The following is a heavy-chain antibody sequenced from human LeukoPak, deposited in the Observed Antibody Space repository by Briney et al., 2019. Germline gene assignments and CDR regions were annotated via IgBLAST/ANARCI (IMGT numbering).Heavy chain of an antibody. CDR1: GGTFSSYA. CDR2: IIPIFGTA. CDR3: ARGSPFSVVPAAIGGGYYYYYMDV. D-gene: IGHD2-2*02. V-gene: IGHV1-69*01. J-gene: IGHJ6*03. Sequence: SVKVSCKASGGTFSSYAISWVRQAPGQGLEWMGGIIPIFGTANYAQKFQGRVTITADESTGTAYMELSSLRSEDTAVYYCARGSPFSVVPAAIGGGYYYYYMDVWGKGTTVTVSS.